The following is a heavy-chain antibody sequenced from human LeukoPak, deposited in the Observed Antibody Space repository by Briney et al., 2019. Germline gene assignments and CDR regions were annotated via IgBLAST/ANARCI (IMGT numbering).Heavy chain of an antibody. CDR3: ARHVASYDFDF. CDR1: GGSISNDNYY. V-gene: IGHV4-39*01. J-gene: IGHJ4*02. Sequence: SETLSLTCSVSGGSISNDNYYWGWIRQPPGKGLEWIGSIYNSGSTYYNPSLKSRVTVSVDRPKNHFYLRLNSVTASDTAVYYCARHVASYDFDFWGQGILLTVSS. D-gene: IGHD2-21*01. CDR2: IYNSGST.